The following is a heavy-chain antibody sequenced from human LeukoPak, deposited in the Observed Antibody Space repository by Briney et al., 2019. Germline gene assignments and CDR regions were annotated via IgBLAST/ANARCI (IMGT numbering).Heavy chain of an antibody. CDR2: ISRGGDVT. CDR3: AARPGEVAVPYDY. Sequence: GGSLRLSCAASGFTFSDYSMSWIRQAPGKGLEWVSLISRGGDVTYYADSVKGRFTISRDSSKNTLYLQMHSLRAEDTAVYYCAARPGEVAVPYDYWGQGTLVTVSS. J-gene: IGHJ4*02. V-gene: IGHV3-23*01. CDR1: GFTFSDYS. D-gene: IGHD2-15*01.